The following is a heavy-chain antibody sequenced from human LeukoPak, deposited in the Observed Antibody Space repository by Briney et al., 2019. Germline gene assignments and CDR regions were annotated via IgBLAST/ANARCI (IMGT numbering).Heavy chain of an antibody. V-gene: IGHV1-8*01. D-gene: IGHD3-9*01. CDR2: MNPNSGNT. J-gene: IGHJ5*02. CDR3: ARSFTYDILTGYTNWFDP. Sequence: GASVTVSCKASGYTFTSYDINWVRQATGQGLEWMGWMNPNSGNTGYAQKFQGRVTMTRNTSISTAYMELSSLRSEDTAVYYCARSFTYDILTGYTNWFDPWGQGTLVTVSS. CDR1: GYTFTSYD.